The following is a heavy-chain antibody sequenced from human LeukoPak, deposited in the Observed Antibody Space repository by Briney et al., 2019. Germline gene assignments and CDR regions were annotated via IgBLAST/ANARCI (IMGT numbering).Heavy chain of an antibody. CDR2: INWNGGST. V-gene: IGHV3-20*04. Sequence: PGGSLRLSCAASGFSIDDNGMSWVRQVPGKGLEWVAGINWNGGSTGYADSVKGRFTISRDNAKNSLYLQMNSLRAEDTALYYCASGDSSGWYFDTWGQGTLVSVSS. CDR3: ASGDSSGWYFDT. CDR1: GFSIDDNG. J-gene: IGHJ4*02. D-gene: IGHD6-19*01.